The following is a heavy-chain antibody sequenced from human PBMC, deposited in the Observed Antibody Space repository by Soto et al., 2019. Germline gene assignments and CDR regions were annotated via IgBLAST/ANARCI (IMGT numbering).Heavy chain of an antibody. V-gene: IGHV3-30*18. CDR3: AKGSQEKVSLYFAMDV. CDR1: GFSFSTYG. CDR2: ISHDGSEK. Sequence: QVQLVESGGGVVQPGRSLRLSCAASGFSFSTYGMHWVRQAPGKGLEWVAVISHDGSEKYYAESVKGRFTISRDNSENTLYLQMNSLRGDDTAVFFCAKGSQEKVSLYFAMDVWGQGTMVTVSS. D-gene: IGHD3-10*01. J-gene: IGHJ6*02.